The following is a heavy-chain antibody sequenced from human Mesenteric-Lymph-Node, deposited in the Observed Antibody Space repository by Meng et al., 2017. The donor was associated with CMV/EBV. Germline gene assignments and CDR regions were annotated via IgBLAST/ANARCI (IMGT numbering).Heavy chain of an antibody. D-gene: IGHD2-2*01. V-gene: IGHV3-23*01. Sequence: GESLKISCAASGFTFSSYAMSWVRQAPGKGLEWVSAISGSGGSTYYADSVKGRFTISRDNSKNTLYLQMNSLRAEDTAVYYCARDKPIVVVPAGSLYGMDVWGQGTTVTVSS. J-gene: IGHJ6*02. CDR2: ISGSGGST. CDR3: ARDKPIVVVPAGSLYGMDV. CDR1: GFTFSSYA.